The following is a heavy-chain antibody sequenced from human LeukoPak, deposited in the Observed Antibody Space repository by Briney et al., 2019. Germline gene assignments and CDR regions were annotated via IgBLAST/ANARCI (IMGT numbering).Heavy chain of an antibody. CDR1: GYTFTSYD. D-gene: IGHD3-22*01. Sequence: GASVKVSCKASGYTFTSYDINWARQATGQGLEWMGWMNPNSGNTGYAQKFQGRVTMTRNTSISTAYMELSSLRSEDTAVYYCARVFMYYYDSRGGFDPWGQGTLVTVSS. CDR3: ARVFMYYYDSRGGFDP. J-gene: IGHJ5*02. CDR2: MNPNSGNT. V-gene: IGHV1-8*01.